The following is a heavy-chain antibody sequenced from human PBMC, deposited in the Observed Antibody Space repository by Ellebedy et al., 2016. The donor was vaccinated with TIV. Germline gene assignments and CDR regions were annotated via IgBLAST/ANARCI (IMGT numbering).Heavy chain of an antibody. V-gene: IGHV3-30-3*01. CDR1: GFTFSSYV. Sequence: GGSLRLSXAASGFTFSSYVIHWVRQAPGKGLEWVAVISHDGSNTYYTDSVKGRFTISRDDSKNTLYLQMNSLRVEDTAVYYCAREYYYDRSASPSFYFDYWGQGTLVTVSS. D-gene: IGHD3-22*01. J-gene: IGHJ4*02. CDR3: AREYYYDRSASPSFYFDY. CDR2: ISHDGSNT.